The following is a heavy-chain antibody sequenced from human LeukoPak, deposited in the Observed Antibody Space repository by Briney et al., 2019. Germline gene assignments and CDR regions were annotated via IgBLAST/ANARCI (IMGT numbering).Heavy chain of an antibody. V-gene: IGHV4-59*01. CDR3: ARDLSGWYED. CDR1: GGSISSYY. CDR2: IYYSGTT. Sequence: SETLSLTCTVSGGSISSYYWSWIRQPPGKGLEWIGYIYYSGTTNYNPSLKSRVTISVDTSKNQFSLKLSSVTAADTAVYYCARDLSGWYEDWGQGTLVTVSS. J-gene: IGHJ4*02. D-gene: IGHD6-19*01.